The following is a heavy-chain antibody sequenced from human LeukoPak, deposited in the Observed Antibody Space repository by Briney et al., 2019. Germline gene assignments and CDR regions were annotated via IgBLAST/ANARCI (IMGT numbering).Heavy chain of an antibody. CDR2: ISYDGSNK. Sequence: GGSLRLSCAASGFTFSSYAMHWVRQALGKGLEWVAVISYDGSNKYYADSVKGRFTISRDNSKNTLYLQMNSLRAEDTAVYYCATIFGVVTTFDYWGQGTLVTVSS. CDR1: GFTFSSYA. V-gene: IGHV3-30-3*01. D-gene: IGHD3-3*01. J-gene: IGHJ4*02. CDR3: ATIFGVVTTFDY.